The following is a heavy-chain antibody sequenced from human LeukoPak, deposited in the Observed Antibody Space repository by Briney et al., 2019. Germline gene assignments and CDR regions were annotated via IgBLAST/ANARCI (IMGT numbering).Heavy chain of an antibody. CDR3: AASIAVAGTPFDY. Sequence: SETLTLTCTVSGGSISSYYWSWIRQPPGKGLEWIGYIYYSGSTNYNPSLKSRVTISVDTSKNQFSLKLSSVTAADTAVYYCAASIAVAGTPFDYWGQGTLVTVSS. V-gene: IGHV4-59*01. J-gene: IGHJ4*02. CDR2: IYYSGST. D-gene: IGHD6-19*01. CDR1: GGSISSYY.